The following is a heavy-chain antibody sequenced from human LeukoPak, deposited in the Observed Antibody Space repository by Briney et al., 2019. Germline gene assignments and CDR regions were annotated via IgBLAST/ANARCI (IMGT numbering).Heavy chain of an antibody. V-gene: IGHV3-69-1*02. CDR1: GFTFSDHY. J-gene: IGHJ4*02. CDR3: ASSLGPRDY. Sequence: GGSLRLSCSASGFTFSDHYMDWVRQAPGKGLEWISYISSTSYSIYYADSVKGRFTISRDNAKNALYLQMDSLRVEDTALYYCASSLGPRDYWGQGILVTVSS. D-gene: IGHD7-27*01. CDR2: ISSTSYSI.